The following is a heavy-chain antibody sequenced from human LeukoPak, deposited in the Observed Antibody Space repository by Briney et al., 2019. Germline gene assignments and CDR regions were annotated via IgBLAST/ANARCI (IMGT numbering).Heavy chain of an antibody. CDR1: GGSFSGYY. J-gene: IGHJ4*02. CDR3: ARLVNFYYFDY. D-gene: IGHD3-9*01. V-gene: IGHV4-34*01. CDR2: INHSGST. Sequence: SETLSLTCAVYGGSFSGYYWSWIRQPPGKGLEWIGEINHSGSTNYNPSLKSRVTISVDTSKNQFSLKLSSVTAADTAVYYCARLVNFYYFDYWGQGTLVTVSS.